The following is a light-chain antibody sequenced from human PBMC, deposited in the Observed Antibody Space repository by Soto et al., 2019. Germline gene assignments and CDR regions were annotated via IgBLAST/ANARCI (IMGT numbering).Light chain of an antibody. J-gene: IGKJ5*01. CDR2: GAS. CDR1: QSVSSSY. CDR3: QQYGSSPPIT. Sequence: EIVMTQSPATLSVSPWERATLSCRASQSVSSSYLAWYQQKPGQAPRLLIYGASSRATGIPDRFSGSGSGTDFTLTIRRLEPEDFAVYYCQQYGSSPPITFGQGTRLEI. V-gene: IGKV3-20*01.